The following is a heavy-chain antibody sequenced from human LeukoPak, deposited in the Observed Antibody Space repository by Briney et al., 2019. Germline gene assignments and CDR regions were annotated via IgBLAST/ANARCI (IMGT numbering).Heavy chain of an antibody. CDR3: ARDSSGWYYAFDI. CDR1: GFTFSSYS. V-gene: IGHV3-21*01. CDR2: ISSSSSYI. J-gene: IGHJ3*02. D-gene: IGHD6-19*01. Sequence: PGGSLRLSCAAFGFTFSSYSMNWVRQAPGKGLEWVSSISSSSSYIYYADSVKGRFTISRDNAKNSLYLQMNSLRAEDTAVYYCARDSSGWYYAFDIWGQGTMVTVSS.